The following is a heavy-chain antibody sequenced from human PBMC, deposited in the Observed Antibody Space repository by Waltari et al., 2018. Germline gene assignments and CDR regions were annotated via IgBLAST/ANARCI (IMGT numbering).Heavy chain of an antibody. CDR2: ISYDGSNK. D-gene: IGHD3-9*01. Sequence: QVQLVESGGGVVQPGRSLRLSCAASGFPFSSYAMPWVRQAPGKGLEWVAVISYDGSNKYYADSVKGRFTISRDNSKNTLYLQMNSLRAEDTAVYYCARVPFDWFSHFDYWGQGTLVTVSS. CDR3: ARVPFDWFSHFDY. CDR1: GFPFSSYA. V-gene: IGHV3-30-3*01. J-gene: IGHJ4*02.